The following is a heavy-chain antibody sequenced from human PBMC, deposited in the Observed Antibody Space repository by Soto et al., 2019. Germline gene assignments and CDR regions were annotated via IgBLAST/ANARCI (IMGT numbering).Heavy chain of an antibody. CDR3: ARVHASGHGVDL. J-gene: IGHJ5*02. CDR2: ISRSGDT. D-gene: IGHD5-12*01. CDR1: SYSIRSGDY. Sequence: SETLSLTCAVSSYSIRSGDYWAWIRQSPGTGLEWFGSISRSGDTFYNPSLRSRVTLSVDGSKNQVFLELTSVTAADTALYYCARVHASGHGVDLWGQRTLVTGSS. V-gene: IGHV4-38-2*01.